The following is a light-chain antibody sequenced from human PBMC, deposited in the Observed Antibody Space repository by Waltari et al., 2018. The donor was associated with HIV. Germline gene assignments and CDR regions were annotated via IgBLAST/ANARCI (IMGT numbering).Light chain of an antibody. CDR3: QNYDSAPVA. CDR1: RDISTD. Sequence: DIQMSQAPSSLSASVGDRVTIPCRASRDISTDLAWYQQKSGEVPKLLIYGASTLRSGVSSRFRGSGAATEFTLTINGLQPEDAASYYCQNYDSAPVAFGQGTRLEI. CDR2: GAS. V-gene: IGKV1-27*01. J-gene: IGKJ5*01.